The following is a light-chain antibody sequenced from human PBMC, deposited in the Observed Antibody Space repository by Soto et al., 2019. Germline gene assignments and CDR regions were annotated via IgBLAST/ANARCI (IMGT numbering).Light chain of an antibody. CDR1: QSLNRW. CDR3: QQANSFPIT. Sequence: DIEMSQSPSSLSASVGDRVTITCRASQSLNRWLAWYQQRPGKAPKLLIYDASSLQSGVPSKFSGSGSGTDFTLTISSLQPEDFATYYCQQANSFPITFGQGTRLEIK. J-gene: IGKJ5*01. CDR2: DAS. V-gene: IGKV1-12*01.